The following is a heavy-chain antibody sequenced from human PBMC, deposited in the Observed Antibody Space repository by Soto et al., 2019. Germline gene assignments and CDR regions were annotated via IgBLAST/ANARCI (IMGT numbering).Heavy chain of an antibody. CDR1: VGSISGGGYC. Sequence: SETLSLTCTVSVGSISGGGYCWSWVRQHPGKGLEWIGNIYYSGRTYYNPSLKSRVTISVDTSKNQFSLNLSSVTAADTAVYYCARFAKEENPKVGSWYYFDYWGQGTRVTVSS. J-gene: IGHJ4*02. CDR2: IYYSGRT. CDR3: ARFAKEENPKVGSWYYFDY. D-gene: IGHD6-13*01. V-gene: IGHV4-31*03.